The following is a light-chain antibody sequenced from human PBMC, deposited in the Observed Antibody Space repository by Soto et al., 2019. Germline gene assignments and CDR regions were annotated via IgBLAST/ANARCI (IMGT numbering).Light chain of an antibody. CDR2: DDS. J-gene: IGLJ2*01. CDR1: NFGVKS. V-gene: IGLV3-21*02. Sequence: SYELTQPPSVSVAPGQTARITCGGNNFGVKSVHWYQQKPGQAPVLVVYDDSARPSGIPARFSGSNSGNTATLTVSRVEGGDEADYYCHVWDSGSDQGIFGGGTKLTVL. CDR3: HVWDSGSDQGI.